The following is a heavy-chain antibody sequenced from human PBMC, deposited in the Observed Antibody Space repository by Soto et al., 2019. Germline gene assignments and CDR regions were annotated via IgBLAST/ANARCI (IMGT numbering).Heavy chain of an antibody. CDR3: ARSPSSRNSYYYYGMDV. V-gene: IGHV1-8*01. D-gene: IGHD4-4*01. CDR2: MNPNSGNT. J-gene: IGHJ6*02. Sequence: VKVSCKASGYTFTSYDINWVRQATGQGLEWMGWMNPNSGNTGYAQKFQGRVTMTRNTSISTAYMELSSLRSEDTAVYYCARSPSSRNSYYYYGMDVWGQGTTVTVSS. CDR1: GYTFTSYD.